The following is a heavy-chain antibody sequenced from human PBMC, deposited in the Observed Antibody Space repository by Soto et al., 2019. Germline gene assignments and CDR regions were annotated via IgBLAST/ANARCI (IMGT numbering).Heavy chain of an antibody. CDR1: GFTFSNAW. J-gene: IGHJ4*02. D-gene: IGHD2-15*01. Sequence: GGSLRLSCAASGFTFSNAWMSWVRQAPGKGLEWVGRIKSKTDGGTTDYAAPVKGRFTISRDDSKNTLYLQMNSLKTEDTAVYYCTTAPPYCSGGSCYSGVNFDYWGQGTLVTVSS. CDR2: IKSKTDGGTT. V-gene: IGHV3-15*01. CDR3: TTAPPYCSGGSCYSGVNFDY.